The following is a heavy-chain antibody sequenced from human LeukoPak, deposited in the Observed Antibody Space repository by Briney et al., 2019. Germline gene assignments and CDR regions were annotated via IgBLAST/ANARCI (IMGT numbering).Heavy chain of an antibody. D-gene: IGHD2-8*01. J-gene: IGHJ3*02. V-gene: IGHV3-15*01. CDR3: TTDEFNGIVFGDI. CDR1: GFTFSNAW. CDR2: IKSKTDGGTT. Sequence: GGSLRLSCAASGFTFSNAWMSRVRQAPGKGLEWVGRIKSKTDGGTTDYAAPVKGRFTISRDDSKNTLYLQMNSLKTEDTAVYYCTTDEFNGIVFGDIWGQGTMVTVSS.